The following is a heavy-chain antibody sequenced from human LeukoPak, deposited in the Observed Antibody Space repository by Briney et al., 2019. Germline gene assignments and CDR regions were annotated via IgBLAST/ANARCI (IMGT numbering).Heavy chain of an antibody. V-gene: IGHV4-59*11. CDR2: IYYSGST. Sequence: SETLSLTCTVSGVSISSHYWSWIRQPPGKGLEWIGYIYYSGSTNYNPSLKSRVTISVDTSKNQFSLKLSSVTAADTAVYYCARESDCSSTSCYGGGNDAFDIWGQGTMVTVSS. J-gene: IGHJ3*02. CDR3: ARESDCSSTSCYGGGNDAFDI. D-gene: IGHD2-2*01. CDR1: GVSISSHY.